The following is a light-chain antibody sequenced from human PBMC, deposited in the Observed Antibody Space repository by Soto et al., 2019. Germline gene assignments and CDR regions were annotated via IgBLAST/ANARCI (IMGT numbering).Light chain of an antibody. V-gene: IGLV4-69*01. CDR2: LNTDGSH. J-gene: IGLJ2*01. CDR3: QTWGAGIVV. CDR1: SGHSSYT. Sequence: QPVLTQSPSASASLGASVKLTCTLSSGHSSYTIAWHQQQPEKGPRYLMKLNTDGSHSRGDGIPDRFSGSRSGAERYLTISSLQSEDEADYYCQTWGAGIVVFSGGTKLTVL.